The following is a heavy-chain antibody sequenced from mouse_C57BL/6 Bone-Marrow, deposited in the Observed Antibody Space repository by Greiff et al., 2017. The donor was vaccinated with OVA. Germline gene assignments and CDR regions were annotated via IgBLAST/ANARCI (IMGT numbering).Heavy chain of an antibody. CDR1: GYTFTSYW. J-gene: IGHJ1*03. CDR3: ARRADYYGSSDWYFDV. V-gene: IGHV1-50*01. CDR2: LDPSDSYT. D-gene: IGHD1-1*01. Sequence: VQLQQPGAELVKPGASVKLSCKASGYTFTSYWMQWVKQRPGQGLEWIGELDPSDSYTNYNQKFKGKATLTVDTSYSPAYMQLSSLTSEDSAVYYCARRADYYGSSDWYFDVWGTGTTVTVSS.